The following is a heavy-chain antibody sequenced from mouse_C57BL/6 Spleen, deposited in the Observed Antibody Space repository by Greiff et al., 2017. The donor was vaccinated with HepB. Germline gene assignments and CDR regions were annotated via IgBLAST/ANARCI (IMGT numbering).Heavy chain of an antibody. D-gene: IGHD2-4*01. J-gene: IGHJ3*01. CDR1: GYTFTSYW. Sequence: VQLKESGAELVKPGASVKLSCKASGYTFTSYWMHWVKQRPGRGFEWIGRIDPNSGGTKYNEKLKSKATLTVDKPSSTAYMQLSSLTSEDSAVYYCARSDAYDYDGRLRFAYWGQGTLVTVSA. CDR3: ARSDAYDYDGRLRFAY. CDR2: IDPNSGGT. V-gene: IGHV1-72*01.